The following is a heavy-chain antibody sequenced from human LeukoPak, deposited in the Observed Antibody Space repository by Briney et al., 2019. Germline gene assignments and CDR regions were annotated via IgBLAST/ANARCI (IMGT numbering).Heavy chain of an antibody. CDR1: GGSISSSGYY. J-gene: IGHJ4*02. Sequence: SETLSLTCTVSGGSISSSGYYWGWIRQPPGKGLECIGIMSYSGSTYYNPSLKSRVTMSVDTSKNHFSLKLSSVTAADTAVYYCARQIYYDRSGDFYFNWGQGTLVTVSS. CDR2: MSYSGST. V-gene: IGHV4-39*01. CDR3: ARQIYYDRSGDFYFN. D-gene: IGHD3-22*01.